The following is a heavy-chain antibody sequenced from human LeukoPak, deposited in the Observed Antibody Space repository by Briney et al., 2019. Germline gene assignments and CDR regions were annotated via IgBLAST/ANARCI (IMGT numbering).Heavy chain of an antibody. CDR1: GGSFTTYH. CDR3: ARAEGAASHI. D-gene: IGHD3-16*01. Sequence: PSETLSLTCAVSGGSFTTYHWTWIRQPPGKGLEWIGHIHYSGGADYNPSLKSRVSMSLDTYKNHFSLRLTSVTAADTGVYFCARAEGAASHIWGQGTMVSVSS. V-gene: IGHV4-59*12. CDR2: IHYSGGA. J-gene: IGHJ3*02.